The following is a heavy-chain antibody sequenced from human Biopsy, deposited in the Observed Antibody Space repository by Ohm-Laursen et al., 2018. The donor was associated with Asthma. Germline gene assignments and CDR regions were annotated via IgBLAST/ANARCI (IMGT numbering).Heavy chain of an antibody. D-gene: IGHD3-10*01. CDR2: ISVYNGNT. J-gene: IGHJ6*02. CDR1: GYTFNSAG. Sequence: SVKVSCKTSGYTFNSAGITWVRQAPGHGLEWMGWISVYNGNTKVAQKLQDRVTMITDTSTSTAYMELRSLRSDDTAVYFCARAVDYSHYYGIDVWGQGTTVTVS. V-gene: IGHV1-18*01. CDR3: ARAVDYSHYYGIDV.